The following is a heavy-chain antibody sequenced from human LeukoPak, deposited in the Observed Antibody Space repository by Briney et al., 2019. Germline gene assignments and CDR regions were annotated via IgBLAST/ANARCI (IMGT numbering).Heavy chain of an antibody. Sequence: SETLSLTCVVSGGSVNSDNYYWSWIRQPPGKGLEWIGYIYYSGSINYNPSLKSRVTISVDTSKNQFSLKLSSVTAADTAVYYCARSVPYCSSTSCYGVLPSYYFDYWGQGTLVTVSS. CDR2: IYYSGSI. V-gene: IGHV4-61*01. D-gene: IGHD2-2*01. CDR1: GGSVNSDNYY. CDR3: ARSVPYCSSTSCYGVLPSYYFDY. J-gene: IGHJ4*02.